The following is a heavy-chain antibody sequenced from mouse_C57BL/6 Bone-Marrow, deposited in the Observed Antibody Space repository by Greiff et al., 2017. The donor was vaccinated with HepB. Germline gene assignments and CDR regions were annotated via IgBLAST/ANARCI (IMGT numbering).Heavy chain of an antibody. CDR3: ASYYYGCIYAMDY. CDR2: INPSSGYT. D-gene: IGHD1-1*01. J-gene: IGHJ4*01. V-gene: IGHV1-7*01. CDR1: GYTFTSYW. Sequence: QVQLQQSGAELAKPGASVKLSCKASGYTFTSYWMHWVKQRPGQGLEWIGYINPSSGYTKYNQKFKDKATLTADKSSSTAYMQLSSLTYEDSAVYYCASYYYGCIYAMDYWGQGTSVTVSS.